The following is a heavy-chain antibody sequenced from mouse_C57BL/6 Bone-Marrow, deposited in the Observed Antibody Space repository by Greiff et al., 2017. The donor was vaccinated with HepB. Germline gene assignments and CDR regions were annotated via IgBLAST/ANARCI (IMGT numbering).Heavy chain of an antibody. V-gene: IGHV5-9*01. CDR2: ISGGGGNT. D-gene: IGHD2-1*01. CDR1: GFTFSSYT. Sequence: EVNVVESGGGLVKPGGSLKLSCAASGFTFSSYTMSWVRQTPEKRLEWVATISGGGGNTYYPDSVKGRFTISRDNAKNTLYLQMSSLRSEDTALYYCARRGGNSPYWYFDVWGTGTTVTVSS. J-gene: IGHJ1*03. CDR3: ARRGGNSPYWYFDV.